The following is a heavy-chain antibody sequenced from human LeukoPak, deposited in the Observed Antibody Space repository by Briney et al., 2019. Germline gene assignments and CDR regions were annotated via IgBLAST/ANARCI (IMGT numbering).Heavy chain of an antibody. CDR3: AKRGPGSPQSGKYYFDY. D-gene: IGHD3-10*01. CDR2: ISGSAATT. Sequence: ETLSLTCAVYGGSFSGYYWSWIRQPPGKGLEWVSAISGSAATTFYADSVKGRFTISRDNSKNTLYLQMNSLRAEDTAVYYCAKRGPGSPQSGKYYFDYWGQGTLVTVSS. CDR1: GGSFSGYY. V-gene: IGHV3-23*01. J-gene: IGHJ4*02.